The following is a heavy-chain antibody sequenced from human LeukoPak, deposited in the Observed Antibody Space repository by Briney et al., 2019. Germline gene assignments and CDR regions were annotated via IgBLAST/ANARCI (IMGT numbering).Heavy chain of an antibody. CDR1: GGSISSYY. Sequence: SETLSLTCTVSGGSISSYYWSWIRQPAGKGLEWIGRIYTSGSTNYNPSLKSRVTISVDTSKNQFSLKLSSVTAADTAVYYCAREPAYYDILTGYYLDYFDYWGQGTLVTVSS. J-gene: IGHJ4*02. D-gene: IGHD3-9*01. CDR3: AREPAYYDILTGYYLDYFDY. CDR2: IYTSGST. V-gene: IGHV4-4*07.